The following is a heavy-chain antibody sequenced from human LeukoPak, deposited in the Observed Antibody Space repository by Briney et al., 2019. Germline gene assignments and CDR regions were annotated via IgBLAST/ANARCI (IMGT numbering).Heavy chain of an antibody. J-gene: IGHJ4*02. CDR3: ARVPTHYLGSGQYYFDY. CDR2: IYSSGNT. CDR1: GGSISSGSYY. V-gene: IGHV4-61*02. D-gene: IGHD3-10*01. Sequence: SETLSLTCTVSGGSISSGSYYWSWIWEPAGKGLEWIGRIYSSGNTNYNPSLKSRVTISVDTAKNQFSLKLSSVTAADTAVYYCARVPTHYLGSGQYYFDYWGQGTLVTVSS.